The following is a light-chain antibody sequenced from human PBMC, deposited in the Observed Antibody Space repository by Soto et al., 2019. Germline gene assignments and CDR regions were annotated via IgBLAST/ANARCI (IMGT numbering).Light chain of an antibody. CDR2: DAS. CDR1: QSLSRW. J-gene: IGKJ1*01. CDR3: QQRDSYPWT. Sequence: DIQMTQSPSTLSASVGDRVTITCRASQSLSRWLAWYQQKPGKAPKLLIYDASSLESGVPSRFSGSASGTEFTLSITPLQPDDFATYYCQQRDSYPWTFGQGTKVDIK. V-gene: IGKV1-5*01.